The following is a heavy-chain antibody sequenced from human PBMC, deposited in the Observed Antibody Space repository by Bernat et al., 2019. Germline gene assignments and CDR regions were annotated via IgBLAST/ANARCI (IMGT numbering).Heavy chain of an antibody. D-gene: IGHD5-12*01. J-gene: IGHJ4*02. Sequence: EVQLVESGGGLVKPGGSLRLSCAASGFTFSSYSMNWVRQAPGKGLECVSSISSSSSYIYYADSVKGRFTISRDNAKNSLYLQMNSLRAEETAVYYCARDAGGYDFDYWGQGTLVTVSS. CDR1: GFTFSSYS. CDR3: ARDAGGYDFDY. V-gene: IGHV3-21*01. CDR2: ISSSSSYI.